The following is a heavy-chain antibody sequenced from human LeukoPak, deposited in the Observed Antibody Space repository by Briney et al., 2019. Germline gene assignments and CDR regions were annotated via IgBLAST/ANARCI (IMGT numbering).Heavy chain of an antibody. Sequence: SVKVSCKASGGTFSSYAISWVRQAPGQGLEWMGGIIPIFGTANYAQKFQGRVTITADESTSTAYMELSSLRSEDTAVYYCARVPMTTVTPHYYYGMDVWGQGTTVTVSS. V-gene: IGHV1-69*13. CDR1: GGTFSSYA. D-gene: IGHD4-17*01. J-gene: IGHJ6*02. CDR3: ARVPMTTVTPHYYYGMDV. CDR2: IIPIFGTA.